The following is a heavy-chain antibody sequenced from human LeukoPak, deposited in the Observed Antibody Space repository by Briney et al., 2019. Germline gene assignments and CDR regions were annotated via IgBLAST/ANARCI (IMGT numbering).Heavy chain of an antibody. CDR3: ARNYCSSTSCYLDY. CDR1: GYTFTSHG. J-gene: IGHJ4*02. Sequence: ASVKVSCKASGYTFTSHGIGWVRQAPGQGLEWMGWISAYNGVTDYAQNLQDRLTMTTDTSTNTAYMELRSLRSDDTAVYYCARNYCSSTSCYLDYWGQGTLVTVSS. V-gene: IGHV1-18*01. D-gene: IGHD2-2*01. CDR2: ISAYNGVT.